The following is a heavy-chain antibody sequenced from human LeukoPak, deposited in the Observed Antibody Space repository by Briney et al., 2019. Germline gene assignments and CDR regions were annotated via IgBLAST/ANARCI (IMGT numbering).Heavy chain of an antibody. Sequence: ASVKVSCKVSDHTLNQVAIHWVRQAPGKGPEWMGGYDPEEGVTIYAEKIQDRVTMIEDTSTETAYMELRSLRYADTAVYFCVTMKQDRYDSRGPFDSWGQGSLVTVSS. J-gene: IGHJ4*02. D-gene: IGHD3-22*01. CDR2: YDPEEGVT. CDR1: DHTLNQVA. V-gene: IGHV1-24*01. CDR3: VTMKQDRYDSRGPFDS.